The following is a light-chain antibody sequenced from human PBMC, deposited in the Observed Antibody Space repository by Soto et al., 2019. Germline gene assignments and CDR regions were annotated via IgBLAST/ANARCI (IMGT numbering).Light chain of an antibody. J-gene: IGKJ5*01. Sequence: DIQMTQSPPSVSASVGDRVTITCRASQDVGKWLAWYQQKPGKAPTLLIHGASSLQSGVPPRYSGSGYGTDFTRTISSLHPEDFATYYCQQANSFPIKFGQGTRLEIK. CDR2: GAS. CDR1: QDVGKW. V-gene: IGKV1-12*01. CDR3: QQANSFPIK.